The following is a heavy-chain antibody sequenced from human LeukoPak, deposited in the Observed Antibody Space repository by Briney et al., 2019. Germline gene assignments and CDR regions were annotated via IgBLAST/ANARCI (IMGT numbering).Heavy chain of an antibody. CDR2: ISSSSSYI. D-gene: IGHD3-10*01. Sequence: KPGGSLRLSXAASGFTFGSYSMNWVRQTPGKGLEWVSSISSSSSYIYYADSVKGRFTISRDNAKNSLYLQMNSLRAEDTAVYYCARVSMVRGVRVDYWGQGTLVTVSS. J-gene: IGHJ4*02. CDR3: ARVSMVRGVRVDY. V-gene: IGHV3-21*01. CDR1: GFTFGSYS.